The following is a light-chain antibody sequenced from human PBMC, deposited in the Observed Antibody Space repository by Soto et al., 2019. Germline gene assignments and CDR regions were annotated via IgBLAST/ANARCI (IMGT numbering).Light chain of an antibody. Sequence: DIHMTQSPSTLSASVGDRVTITCRASQNINSWLAWYQQKPGKAPKLLIYDASTLQSGVASRFSGSGSGTEFTLTISSLQPDDFATYYCQQYNSYPLTFGGGT. CDR1: QNINSW. J-gene: IGKJ4*01. CDR3: QQYNSYPLT. CDR2: DAS. V-gene: IGKV1-5*01.